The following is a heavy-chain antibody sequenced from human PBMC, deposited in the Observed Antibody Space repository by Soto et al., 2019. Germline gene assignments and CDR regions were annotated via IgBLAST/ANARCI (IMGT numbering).Heavy chain of an antibody. CDR3: AKSATQSRGYSYGEENYWYFDL. Sequence: GGSLRLSCAASGFTFSSYGMHWVRQAPGKGLEWVAVISYDGSNKYYADSVKGRFTISRDNSKNTLYLQMNSLRAEDTAVYYCAKSATQSRGYSYGEENYWYFDLWGRGTLVTVSS. V-gene: IGHV3-30*18. CDR1: GFTFSSYG. J-gene: IGHJ2*01. D-gene: IGHD5-18*01. CDR2: ISYDGSNK.